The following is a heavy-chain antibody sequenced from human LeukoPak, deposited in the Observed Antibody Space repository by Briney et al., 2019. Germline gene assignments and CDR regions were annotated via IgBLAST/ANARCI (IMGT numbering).Heavy chain of an antibody. V-gene: IGHV3-23*01. Sequence: GGSLRLSCAASGFTFSDYAMSWVRQTPGKGLEWISTISGSGGSAYYADSVQGRFTISRDNSKNTLYLQMNSLRAEDPAVYYCARRTPDYYYYYMDGRGKGTTVTVS. CDR2: ISGSGGSA. J-gene: IGHJ6*03. CDR3: ARRTPDYYYYYMDG. CDR1: GFTFSDYA.